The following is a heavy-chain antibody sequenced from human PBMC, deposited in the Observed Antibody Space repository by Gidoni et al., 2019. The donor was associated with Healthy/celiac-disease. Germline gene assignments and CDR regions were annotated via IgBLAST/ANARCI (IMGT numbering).Heavy chain of an antibody. CDR2: ISGSGGST. CDR1: GFTFSRYA. J-gene: IGHJ5*02. D-gene: IGHD6-13*01. CDR3: AKGGAAAASLTWFDP. V-gene: IGHV3-23*01. Sequence: EVQLLESGGGLVQPGGSLSLSCAASGFTFSRYAMRWVRQAPGKGLEGVSAISGSGGSTYYADSVKGRFTISRDNSKNTLYLQMNSLRAEDTAVYYCAKGGAAAASLTWFDPWGQGTLVTVSS.